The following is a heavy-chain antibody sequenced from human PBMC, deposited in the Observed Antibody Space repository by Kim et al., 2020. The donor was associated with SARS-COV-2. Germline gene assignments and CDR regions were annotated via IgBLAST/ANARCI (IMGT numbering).Heavy chain of an antibody. CDR1: GFTFSSYA. CDR2: IYSGGSST. V-gene: IGHV3-23*03. CDR3: ANLGDYYYGSGSYYTHPDY. D-gene: IGHD3-10*01. Sequence: GGSLRLSCAASGFTFSSYAMSWVRQAPGKGLEWVSVIYSGGSSTYYADSVKGRFTISRDNSKNTLYLQMNSLRAEDTAVYYCANLGDYYYGSGSYYTHPDYWGQGTLVTVSS. J-gene: IGHJ4*02.